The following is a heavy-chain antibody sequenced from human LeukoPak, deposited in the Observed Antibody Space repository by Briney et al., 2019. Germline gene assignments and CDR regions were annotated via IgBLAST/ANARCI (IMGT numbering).Heavy chain of an antibody. Sequence: GGSLRLSCAASGFTFSIYWMHWVRQPPGKGLEWVSYISASGSTTYYADSGRGRFTISRDNAENSLYLQISSLRAEDTAVYYCARVYSRSFFNWGQGYLVTVSS. CDR1: GFTFSIYW. J-gene: IGHJ4*02. D-gene: IGHD6-6*01. CDR3: ARVYSRSFFN. CDR2: ISASGSTT. V-gene: IGHV3-48*04.